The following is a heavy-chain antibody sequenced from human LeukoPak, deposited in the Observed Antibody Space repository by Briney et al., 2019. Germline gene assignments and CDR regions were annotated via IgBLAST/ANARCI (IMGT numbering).Heavy chain of an antibody. CDR3: ARLFGRLGPNAFDI. D-gene: IGHD3-16*01. J-gene: IGHJ3*02. CDR2: IKQDGSEK. CDR1: GFTFSIYW. Sequence: PGGSLRLSCAASGFTFSIYWMSWARQAPGKGLEWVANIKQDGSEKYYVDSVKGRFTMSRDNAKNSLYLQMNSLRAEDTAVYYCARLFGRLGPNAFDIWGQGTMVTVSS. V-gene: IGHV3-7*01.